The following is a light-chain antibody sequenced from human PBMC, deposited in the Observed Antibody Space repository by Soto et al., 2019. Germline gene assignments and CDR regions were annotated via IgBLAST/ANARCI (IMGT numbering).Light chain of an antibody. V-gene: IGKV3-20*01. Sequence: EIVLTQSPGTLSLYPGERATLSCRSSQTFSSSFLAWYQQKPGQAPRLVMYGASSRAADIPDRFSGRGTGTDFTLTISRLEPEDFAVYYCQQYGGSPTFGGGTRVEIK. CDR2: GAS. J-gene: IGKJ4*01. CDR1: QTFSSSF. CDR3: QQYGGSPT.